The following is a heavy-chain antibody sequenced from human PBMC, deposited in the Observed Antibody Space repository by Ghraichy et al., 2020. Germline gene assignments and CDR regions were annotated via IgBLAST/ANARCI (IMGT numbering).Heavy chain of an antibody. CDR1: GFSLSGYW. Sequence: GGSLRLSCAASGFSLSGYWMHWVRQLPGKGLVWVSRITSDGSGTTYADSVKGRFTISRDNAKDTVYLQINSLRAEDTAVYYCATRRGAATGLASWGQGTLVTVSS. CDR3: ATRRGAATGLAS. D-gene: IGHD6-13*01. V-gene: IGHV3-74*01. CDR2: ITSDGSGT. J-gene: IGHJ4*02.